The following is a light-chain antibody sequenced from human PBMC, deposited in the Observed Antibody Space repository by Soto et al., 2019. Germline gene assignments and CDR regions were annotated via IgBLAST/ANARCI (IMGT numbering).Light chain of an antibody. CDR3: QQYNNWPPIT. Sequence: EIVMTQSPATLSVSPGERATLSCRASQSVSGNLAWYQQKPGQAPRLLIYAASTRATGIPPRFSGSGSGTDSTPTITTIQSKSLAVSYCQQYNNWPPITFGPGPNVDIK. CDR1: QSVSGN. CDR2: AAS. J-gene: IGKJ3*01. V-gene: IGKV3-15*01.